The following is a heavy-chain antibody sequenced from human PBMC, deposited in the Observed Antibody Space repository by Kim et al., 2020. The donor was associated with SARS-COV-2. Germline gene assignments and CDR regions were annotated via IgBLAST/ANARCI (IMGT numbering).Heavy chain of an antibody. CDR3: ARGNYDYGDPHFDY. J-gene: IGHJ4*02. CDR1: GFTFSSYW. CDR2: IKQDGSEK. D-gene: IGHD4-17*01. Sequence: GGSLRLSCAASGFTFSSYWMSWVRQAPGKGLEWVANIKQDGSEKYYVDSVKGRFTISRDNAKNSLYLQMNSLRAEDTAVYYCARGNYDYGDPHFDYWGQGTLVTVSS. V-gene: IGHV3-7*01.